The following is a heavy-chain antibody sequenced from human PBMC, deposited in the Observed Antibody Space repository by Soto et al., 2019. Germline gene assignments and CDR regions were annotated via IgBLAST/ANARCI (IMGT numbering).Heavy chain of an antibody. J-gene: IGHJ6*02. CDR3: ARDNSRRDNYYYYGMDV. V-gene: IGHV1-3*01. D-gene: IGHD6-13*01. Sequence: GASVKVSCKASGYTFTSYAMHWVRQAPGQRLEWMGWINAGNGNTKYSQKFQGRVTITRDTSASTAYMELSSLRSEDTAVYYCARDNSRRDNYYYYGMDVWGQGTTVTVS. CDR1: GYTFTSYA. CDR2: INAGNGNT.